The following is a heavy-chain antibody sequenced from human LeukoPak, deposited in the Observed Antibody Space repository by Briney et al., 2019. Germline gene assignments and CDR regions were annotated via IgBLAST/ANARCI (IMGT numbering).Heavy chain of an antibody. CDR2: IKAKTDGGTT. CDR1: GSTFSNAW. CDR3: TRDRGVLLWFGELFFNWFDP. J-gene: IGHJ5*02. V-gene: IGHV3-15*01. Sequence: PGRSLRLSCAASGSTFSNAWMSCVRQAPRKGLEWVGRIKAKTDGGTTEYATPVTARSTISRDDSKNAQYLQMNSRKTEETAVYYCTRDRGVLLWFGELFFNWFDPWGQGTLVSVSS. D-gene: IGHD3-10*01.